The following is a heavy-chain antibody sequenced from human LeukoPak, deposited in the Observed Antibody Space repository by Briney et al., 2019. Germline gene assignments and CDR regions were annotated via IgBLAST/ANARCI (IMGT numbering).Heavy chain of an antibody. CDR2: ISYDGSNK. J-gene: IGHJ4*02. CDR3: AAGYCSGGSCPLRY. CDR1: GFTFSSYA. V-gene: IGHV3-30-3*01. D-gene: IGHD2-15*01. Sequence: PGGSLRLSCAASGFTFSSYAMHWVRQAPGKGLEWVAVISYDGSNKYYADSVKGRFTISRDNSKNTLYLQMNSLRAEDTAVYYCAAGYCSGGSCPLRYWGQGTLVTVSS.